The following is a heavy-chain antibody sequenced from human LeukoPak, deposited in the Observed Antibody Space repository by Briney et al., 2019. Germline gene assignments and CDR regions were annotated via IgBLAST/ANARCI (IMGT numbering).Heavy chain of an antibody. D-gene: IGHD1-26*01. CDR1: GFTSNIYA. CDR2: ISYDGSKT. J-gene: IGHJ4*02. CDR3: ARTMYITGSSDFDY. Sequence: GGSLRLSCAAPGFTSNIYAMHWVRQAPGKGLEWVAVISYDGSKTYYADSVRGRFTISRDNSKNTLYLQMNSLRAEDTALYYCARTMYITGSSDFDYWGQGTLVTVSS. V-gene: IGHV3-30-3*01.